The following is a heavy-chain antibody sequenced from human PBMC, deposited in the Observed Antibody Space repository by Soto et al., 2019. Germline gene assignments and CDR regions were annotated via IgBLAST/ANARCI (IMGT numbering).Heavy chain of an antibody. CDR2: IYYSGST. D-gene: IGHD3-22*01. Sequence: SETLSLTCTVSGGSISSGDYYWSWIRQPPGKGLEWIGYIYYSGSTYYNPSLKSRVTISVDTSKNQFSLKLSSVTAADTAVYYCASLYDSSGYEYAFDIWGQGTMVT. CDR1: GGSISSGDYY. CDR3: ASLYDSSGYEYAFDI. V-gene: IGHV4-30-4*01. J-gene: IGHJ3*02.